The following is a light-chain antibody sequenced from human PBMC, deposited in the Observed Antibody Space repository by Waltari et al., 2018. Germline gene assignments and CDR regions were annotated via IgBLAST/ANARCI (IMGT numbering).Light chain of an antibody. V-gene: IGLV2-23*02. CDR2: DVV. CDR3: CSFTHYAGPKTYV. CDR1: SSDVGGSHP. J-gene: IGLJ1*01. Sequence: QSALTQPSSVSGSPGQSITISCTGTSSDVGGSHPVSWYQHHPGKAPKFIIYDVVKRPSGVSNRFSGSKYGNTASLTISGLQAEDEADYYCCSFTHYAGPKTYVFGSGTKVTVL.